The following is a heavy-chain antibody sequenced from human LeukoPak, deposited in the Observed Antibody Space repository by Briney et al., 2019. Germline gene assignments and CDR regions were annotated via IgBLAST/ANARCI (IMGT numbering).Heavy chain of an antibody. Sequence: SETLSLTCTVSGGSISSSSYYWGWIRQPPGKGLEWIGSIYYSGSTYYNPSLKSRVTISVDTSKNQFSLKLSSVTAADTAVYYCARGPHRFGGWYFRDYWGQGTLVTVSS. D-gene: IGHD6-19*01. CDR2: IYYSGST. V-gene: IGHV4-39*01. J-gene: IGHJ4*02. CDR3: ARGPHRFGGWYFRDY. CDR1: GGSISSSSYY.